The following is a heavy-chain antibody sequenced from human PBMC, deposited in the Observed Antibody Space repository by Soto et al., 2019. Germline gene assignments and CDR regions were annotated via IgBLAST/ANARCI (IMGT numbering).Heavy chain of an antibody. CDR2: ITWNSDTI. J-gene: IGHJ3*02. Sequence: EMELVESGGGLVQPGRSLRLACAASGFIFDDYAMHWVRQAPGKGLEWVSGITWNSDTIYYADSVKGRFTISRDNAKNSLYLQMNSLRAEDTALYYCAKVGLWGGDPPTHAFDICGQGTMVTVSS. D-gene: IGHD2-21*01. V-gene: IGHV3-9*01. CDR1: GFIFDDYA. CDR3: AKVGLWGGDPPTHAFDI.